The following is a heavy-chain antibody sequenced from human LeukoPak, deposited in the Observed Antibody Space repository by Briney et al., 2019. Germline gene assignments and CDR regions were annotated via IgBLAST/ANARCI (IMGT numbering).Heavy chain of an antibody. CDR3: AKAMEIYSGSPRWQYRWFDP. J-gene: IGHJ5*02. CDR1: GFTFSSYA. CDR2: ISGSGGST. Sequence: PGGSLRLSCAASGFTFSSYAMSWVRQAPGKGLEWVSAISGSGGSTYYADSVKGRFTISRDNSKNTLYLQTNSLRAEDTAVYYCAKAMEIYSGSPRWQYRWFDPWGQGTLVTVSS. D-gene: IGHD1-26*01. V-gene: IGHV3-23*01.